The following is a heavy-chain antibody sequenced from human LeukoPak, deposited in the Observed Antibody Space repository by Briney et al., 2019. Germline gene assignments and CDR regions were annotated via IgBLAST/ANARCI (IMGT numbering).Heavy chain of an antibody. V-gene: IGHV3-72*01. CDR1: GFSLSDHY. D-gene: IGHD2-21*01. CDR2: IRNKAKSYTT. Sequence: PGGSLRLSCAASGFSLSDHYMEWVRQAPGQGLEWVGRIRNKAKSYTTEYGASVKGRFTISREDSQNSLYLQMNSLKTEDTAVYXXAXFARRDCDGLNCPDYWGQGTLVTVSS. CDR3: AXFARRDCDGLNCPDY. J-gene: IGHJ4*02.